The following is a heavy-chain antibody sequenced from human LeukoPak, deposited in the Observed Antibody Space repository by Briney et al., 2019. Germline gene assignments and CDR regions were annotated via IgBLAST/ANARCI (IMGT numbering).Heavy chain of an antibody. Sequence: GESLKISCKGSGYSFTSYWIGWVRQMPGKGLEWTGITYPGDSDTRYSPSFQGQVTISADKSISTAYLQWSSLKASDTAMYYCARHPAVAGNPYFQHWGQGTLVTVSS. CDR2: TYPGDSDT. CDR3: ARHPAVAGNPYFQH. J-gene: IGHJ1*01. V-gene: IGHV5-51*01. CDR1: GYSFTSYW. D-gene: IGHD6-19*01.